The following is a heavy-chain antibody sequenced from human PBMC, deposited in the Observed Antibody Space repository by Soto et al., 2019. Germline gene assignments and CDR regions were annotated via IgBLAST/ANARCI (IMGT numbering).Heavy chain of an antibody. D-gene: IGHD6-19*01. CDR3: AKDIEQWLVTSFDY. CDR1: GFTFSSYA. CDR2: ISGSGGST. Sequence: GGSLRLSCAASGFTFSSYAVSWVRQAPGKGLEWVSAISGSGGSTYYADSVKGRFTISRDNSKNTLYLQMNSLRAEDTAVYYCAKDIEQWLVTSFDYWGQGTLVTVSS. V-gene: IGHV3-23*01. J-gene: IGHJ4*02.